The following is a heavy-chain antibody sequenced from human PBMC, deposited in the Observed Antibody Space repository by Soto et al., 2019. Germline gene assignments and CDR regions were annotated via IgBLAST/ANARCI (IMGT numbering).Heavy chain of an antibody. D-gene: IGHD2-15*01. CDR3: ARARWYDAFDV. CDR1: CFFISSGNY. V-gene: IGHV4-38-2*01. Sequence: SETLSLTCAVSCFFISSGNYWGWIRKPPGKGLEWIGSIFHGGNTYYSPSLKSRVTISVDMSKNQFSLKLNSVTAADTAVYYCARARWYDAFDVWGQGTVVTVSS. CDR2: IFHGGNT. J-gene: IGHJ3*01.